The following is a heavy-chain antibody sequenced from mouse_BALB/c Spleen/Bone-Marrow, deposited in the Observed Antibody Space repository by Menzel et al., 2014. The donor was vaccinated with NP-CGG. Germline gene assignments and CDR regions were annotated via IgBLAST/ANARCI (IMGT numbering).Heavy chain of an antibody. Sequence: DVMLVESGPGLVKPSQSLSLTCTVTGYSITSDYAWNWIRQFPGNKLEWMGYISYSGSTSYNPSLKSRISITRDTSKNQFLLPLNSVTSEGTTTKFLAKEGYHLYAMDYWGQGTSVTVSS. CDR1: GYSITSDYA. J-gene: IGHJ4*01. CDR3: AKEGYHLYAMDY. D-gene: IGHD2-2*01. V-gene: IGHV3-2*02. CDR2: ISYSGST.